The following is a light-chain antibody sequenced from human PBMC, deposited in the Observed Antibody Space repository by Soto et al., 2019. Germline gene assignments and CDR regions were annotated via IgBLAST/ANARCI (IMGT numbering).Light chain of an antibody. V-gene: IGLV2-14*01. J-gene: IGLJ2*01. CDR3: SSFAPSDTRV. CDR2: EVR. Sequence: QSVLTQPPSASGSPGQSVTISCTGTSSDVGGYNYVSWYQQYPGKAPKLIIYEVRNRPSGVSSRFSGSRSDNTASLTISGIRPEDEADYYCSSFAPSDTRVFGGGTKLTVL. CDR1: SSDVGGYNY.